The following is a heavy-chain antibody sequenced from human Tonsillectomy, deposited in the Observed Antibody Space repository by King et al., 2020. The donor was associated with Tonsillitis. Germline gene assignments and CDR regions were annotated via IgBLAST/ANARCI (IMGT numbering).Heavy chain of an antibody. CDR1: GYTFTNYY. J-gene: IGHJ4*02. CDR3: AREGGDWLLDTRIYYFDY. V-gene: IGHV1-46*01. D-gene: IGHD3-9*01. CDR2: INPSGGNT. Sequence: VQLVESGAEVKKPGASVKVSCKASGYTFTNYYMHWVRQAPGQGLEWMGIINPSGGNTGYAQQFQGRLTMTRDTSTSAVYMELSSLRSEDTAVYFCAREGGDWLLDTRIYYFDYWGQGTLVTVSS.